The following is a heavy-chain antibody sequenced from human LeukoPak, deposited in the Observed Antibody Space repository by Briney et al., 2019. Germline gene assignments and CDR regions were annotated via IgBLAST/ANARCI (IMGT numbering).Heavy chain of an antibody. J-gene: IGHJ4*02. Sequence: SETLSLTCTVSGGSISSGSYYWSWIRQPAGKGLEWIGRIYTSGSTNYNPSLKSRVTISVDTSKNQFSLKLSSVTAADTAVYYCVREDGYRYYFDYWGQGTLVTVSS. CDR1: GGSISSGSYY. CDR3: VREDGYRYYFDY. D-gene: IGHD5-24*01. CDR2: IYTSGST. V-gene: IGHV4-61*02.